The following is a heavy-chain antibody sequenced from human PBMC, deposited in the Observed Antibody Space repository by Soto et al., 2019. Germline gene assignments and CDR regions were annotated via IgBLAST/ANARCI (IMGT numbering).Heavy chain of an antibody. J-gene: IGHJ5*02. CDR3: ARIPVDTSMIYWLDP. V-gene: IGHV4-61*08. CDR2: IYYSGNT. Sequence: SETLSLTCTVSGGSVSSGDYYWSWIRQPPGKGLEWIGYIYYSGNTNYNPSLKSRVIISVDTSKNLFSLKLTSVTAADTAVYYCARIPVDTSMIYWLDPWGQGALVTVSS. D-gene: IGHD5-18*01. CDR1: GGSVSSGDYY.